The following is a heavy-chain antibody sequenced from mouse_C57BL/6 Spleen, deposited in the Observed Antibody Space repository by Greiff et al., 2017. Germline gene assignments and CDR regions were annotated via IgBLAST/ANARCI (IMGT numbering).Heavy chain of an antibody. CDR3: VREWDDGYYYYFDY. D-gene: IGHD2-3*01. Sequence: EVQRVESGGGLVQPKGSLKLSCAASGFSFNTYAMNWVRQAPGKGLEWVARIRSKSNNYATYYADSVKDRFTISRDDSESMLYLQMNNLKTEDTAMYYCVREWDDGYYYYFDYWGQGTTLTVSS. CDR1: GFSFNTYA. CDR2: IRSKSNNYAT. J-gene: IGHJ2*01. V-gene: IGHV10-1*01.